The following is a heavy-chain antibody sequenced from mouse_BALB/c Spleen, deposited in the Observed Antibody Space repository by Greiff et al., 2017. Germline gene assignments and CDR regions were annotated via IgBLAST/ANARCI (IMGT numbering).Heavy chain of an antibody. D-gene: IGHD1-2*01. J-gene: IGHJ1*01. CDR3: ARSPSLLRYFDV. CDR1: GYTFTSYW. Sequence: QVQLKQSGAELARPGASVKLSCKASGYTFTSYWMQWVNQRPGQGLEWIWAIYPGDGDTRYTQKFKGKATLTADKSSSTAYLQLSSLASEDSAVYYCARSPSLLRYFDVWGAGTTVTVSS. CDR2: IYPGDGDT. V-gene: IGHV1-87*01.